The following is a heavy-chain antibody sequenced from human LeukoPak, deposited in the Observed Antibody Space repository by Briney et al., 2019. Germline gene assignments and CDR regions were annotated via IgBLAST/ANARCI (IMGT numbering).Heavy chain of an antibody. CDR2: ISWNSGSI. V-gene: IGHV3-9*01. Sequence: PGRSLRLSCAASGFTFDDYAMHWVRQAPGKGLEWVSGISWNSGSIGYADSVKGRFTISRDNAKNSLYLQMNSLRAEDTALYYCAKDMERYALYYYGMDVWGQGTTVTVSS. J-gene: IGHJ6*02. CDR1: GFTFDDYA. D-gene: IGHD1-1*01. CDR3: AKDMERYALYYYGMDV.